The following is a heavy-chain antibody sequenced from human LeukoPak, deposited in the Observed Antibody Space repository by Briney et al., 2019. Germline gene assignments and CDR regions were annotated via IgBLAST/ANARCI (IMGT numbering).Heavy chain of an antibody. Sequence: SETLSLTCTVSGGSISSYYWSWIRQPPGKGLEWIGYIYYSGSTNYNPSLTSRVTISVDTSKNQFSLKLSSVTAADTAVYYCARVYSSSWYWFDPWGQGTLVTVSS. V-gene: IGHV4-59*01. D-gene: IGHD6-13*01. CDR3: ARVYSSSWYWFDP. CDR1: GGSISSYY. CDR2: IYYSGST. J-gene: IGHJ5*02.